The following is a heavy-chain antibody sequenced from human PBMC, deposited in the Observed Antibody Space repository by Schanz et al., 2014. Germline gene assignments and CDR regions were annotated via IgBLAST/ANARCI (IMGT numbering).Heavy chain of an antibody. D-gene: IGHD6-6*01. CDR2: MFPGGNT. Sequence: EQLVESGGGLVQPGGSLRLSCAASGFRVITNYMTWVRQAPGKGLEWVSIMFPGGNTYYADSVKGRFTISRDNSKNTLFLQRNSLRAEAPAVYYWARDPPPYSSSPYYWYYGMDVWGQGTTVTVSS. V-gene: IGHV3-66*01. J-gene: IGHJ6*02. CDR1: GFRVITNY. CDR3: ARDPPPYSSSPYYWYYGMDV.